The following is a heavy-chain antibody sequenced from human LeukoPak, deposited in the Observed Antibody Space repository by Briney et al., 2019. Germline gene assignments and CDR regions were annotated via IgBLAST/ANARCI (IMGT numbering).Heavy chain of an antibody. V-gene: IGHV3-53*01. CDR3: ARDAYYYGSGSPDV. D-gene: IGHD3-10*01. J-gene: IGHJ6*04. CDR2: IYSGGST. CDR1: GFTVSSNY. Sequence: GGSLRLSCAASGFTVSSNYMSWVRQAPGKGLEWVSVIYSGGSTYYADSVKGRFTISRDNSKNTLYLQMNSLRAEDTAVYYCARDAYYYGSGSPDVWGKGTTVTVSS.